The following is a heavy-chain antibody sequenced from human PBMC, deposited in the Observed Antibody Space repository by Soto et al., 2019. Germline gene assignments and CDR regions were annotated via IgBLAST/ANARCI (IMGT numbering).Heavy chain of an antibody. CDR3: ARDRLMATAGTARHYFGLDV. V-gene: IGHV4-31*03. CDR1: GGSIRSGGYY. Sequence: SETLSLTCTVSGGSIRSGGYYWSWVRQNPRRGLEWIGNIYYSGNTYYNPSLKSRLTISVDTSKSQFSLNLSSVTAADPAVYYCARDRLMATAGTARHYFGLDVWGQGTTVTVSS. D-gene: IGHD5-18*01. CDR2: IYYSGNT. J-gene: IGHJ6*02.